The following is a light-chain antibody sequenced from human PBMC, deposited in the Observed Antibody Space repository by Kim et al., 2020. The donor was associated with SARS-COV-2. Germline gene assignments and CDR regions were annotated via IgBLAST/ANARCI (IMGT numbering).Light chain of an antibody. CDR1: HDINNY. Sequence: DIQLTQSPSFLSASVGDRVTITCRASHDINNYFAWYQQNPGKAPKLLIYGASTLASGVPSRFSGSGSGTEFTLTISSLQPEDFATYYCQQYNVHPRTFGKGTKVDIK. J-gene: IGKJ1*01. CDR2: GAS. CDR3: QQYNVHPRT. V-gene: IGKV1-9*01.